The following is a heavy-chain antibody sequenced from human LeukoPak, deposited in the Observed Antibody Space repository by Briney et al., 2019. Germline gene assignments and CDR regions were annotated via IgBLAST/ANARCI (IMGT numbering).Heavy chain of an antibody. CDR2: IYGGGNI. V-gene: IGHV3-53*01. D-gene: IGHD5-24*01. CDR1: AVTVSSNY. Sequence: GGCLRLSCAAAAVTVSSNYVNWVRQAPGKGLEWVSVIYGGGNIYYADSVKGRFTISRDNSKNALYLQMNSLRAEDTAVYYCARGAGYNYPYYFDYWGQGTLVTVSS. CDR3: ARGAGYNYPYYFDY. J-gene: IGHJ4*02.